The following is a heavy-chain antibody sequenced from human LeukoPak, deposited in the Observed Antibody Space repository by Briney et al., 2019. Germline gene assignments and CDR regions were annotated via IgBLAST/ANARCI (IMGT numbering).Heavy chain of an antibody. CDR1: GFTFSSYG. CDR2: ISYDGSNK. Sequence: GGSLRLSCATSGFTFSSYGMHWVRQAPGKGLEWVAVISYDGSNKYYAGSVKGRFTISRDNSKNTLYLQMNSLRAEDTAVYYCAKGCSGSYYSYFDYWGQGTLVTVSS. D-gene: IGHD3-10*02. V-gene: IGHV3-30*18. J-gene: IGHJ4*02. CDR3: AKGCSGSYYSYFDY.